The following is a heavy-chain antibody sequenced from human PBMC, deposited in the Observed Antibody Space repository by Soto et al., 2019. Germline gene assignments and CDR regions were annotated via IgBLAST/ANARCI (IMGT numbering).Heavy chain of an antibody. CDR1: GYTFTYSN. D-gene: IGHD3-10*01. Sequence: QLHRVQSGAEVKKTGSSVQISCKASGYTFTYSNLHWVRQAPGQALEWMGWITTFNGNTYYEQKFQSNVNINRDEEKSKVFLELRILRSEDTAMYYCANLASGIDGCDVWGPGTMVTVSS. J-gene: IGHJ3*01. V-gene: IGHV1-45*02. CDR2: ITTFNGNT. CDR3: ANLASGIDGCDV.